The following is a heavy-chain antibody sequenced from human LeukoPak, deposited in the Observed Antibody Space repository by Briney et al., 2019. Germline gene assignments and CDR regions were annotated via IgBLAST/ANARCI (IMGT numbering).Heavy chain of an antibody. D-gene: IGHD5-18*01. CDR2: IYPGDSDT. Sequence: GESLKISCKGSGYSFTSYWIAWVRQMPGKGLEWMGIIYPGDSDTRYSPSFQGQVTISADRSISTAYLQWSSLKASDTAMYYCARRGTAMTGFFDYWGQGTLVTASS. CDR1: GYSFTSYW. CDR3: ARRGTAMTGFFDY. J-gene: IGHJ4*02. V-gene: IGHV5-51*01.